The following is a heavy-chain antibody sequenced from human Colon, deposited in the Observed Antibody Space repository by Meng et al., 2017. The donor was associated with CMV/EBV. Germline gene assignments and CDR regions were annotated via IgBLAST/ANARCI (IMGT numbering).Heavy chain of an antibody. V-gene: IGHV3-21*01. CDR1: GFTFTDYS. J-gene: IGHJ4*02. CDR2: ISSRSTYI. Sequence: GGSLRLSCAASGFTFTDYSLNWVRQAPGKGLEWVSSISSRSTYISYGDSVKGRFTVSRDDAKNSLYLRMDSLRAEDTAVYYCARAPGNYLSPYYFDFWGQGTLVTVSS. D-gene: IGHD1-14*01. CDR3: ARAPGNYLSPYYFDF.